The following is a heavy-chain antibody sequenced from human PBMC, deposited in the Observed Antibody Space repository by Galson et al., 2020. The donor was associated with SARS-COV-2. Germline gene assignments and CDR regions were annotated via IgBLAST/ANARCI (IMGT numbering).Heavy chain of an antibody. CDR2: INSDGNIT. J-gene: IGHJ4*02. V-gene: IGHV3-74*01. CDR3: TATRAY. CDR1: GFTFSTYW. D-gene: IGHD1-26*01. Sequence: GGSLRLSCAASGFTFSTYWMHWVRQAPGKGLVWVSRINSDGNITSYADSVKGRFTISGDNGKNTLYLQMNSLRVEDTAVYYCTATRAYWGQGTLVTVSS.